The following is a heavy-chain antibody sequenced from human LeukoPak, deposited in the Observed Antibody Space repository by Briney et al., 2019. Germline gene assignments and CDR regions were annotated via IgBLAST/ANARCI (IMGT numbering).Heavy chain of an antibody. CDR1: GFTFSSYW. CDR2: IKQDGSEQ. CDR3: ARLGFLTGYYNDVFDI. D-gene: IGHD3-9*01. Sequence: GGSLRLSCAASGFTFSSYWMSWVRQAPRTGLEWVANIKQDGSEQYYVDSVKGRFTISRDKAKNSLYLQMNSLRAEDTAVYYFARLGFLTGYYNDVFDIWGQGTMVTVSS. V-gene: IGHV3-7*03. J-gene: IGHJ3*02.